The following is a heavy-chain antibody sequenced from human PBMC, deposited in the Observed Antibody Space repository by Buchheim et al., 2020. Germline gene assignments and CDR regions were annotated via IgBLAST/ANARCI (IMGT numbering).Heavy chain of an antibody. V-gene: IGHV1-46*01. D-gene: IGHD5-24*01. Sequence: QVQLVQSGAEVKKPGSSVKVSCKASGGTFSSYAISWVRQAPGQGLEWMGVINPSGGSTSYAQKFQGRLTMTRDTSTNTVYMALSSLRSEDTALYYCAREASEMATVRTPFDSWGQGTL. CDR2: INPSGGST. CDR3: AREASEMATVRTPFDS. J-gene: IGHJ4*02. CDR1: GGTFSSYA.